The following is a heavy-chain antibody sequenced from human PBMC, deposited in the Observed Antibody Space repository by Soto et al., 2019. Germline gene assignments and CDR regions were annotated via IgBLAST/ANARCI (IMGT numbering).Heavy chain of an antibody. CDR1: GYTFTNYG. D-gene: IGHD6-6*01. CDR2: ISAYNGDT. CDR3: ARVRQLVGYFHYYMDG. J-gene: IGHJ6*03. Sequence: QVQLLQSGAEVKKPGASVKVSCKASGYTFTNYGITWVRPAPGQGLEWMGWISAYNGDTHYTQTLQGRVTMTTHTPTSAADTELRGLRSDNTAVYYCARVRQLVGYFHYYMDGWGKGTTVTVSS. V-gene: IGHV1-18*01.